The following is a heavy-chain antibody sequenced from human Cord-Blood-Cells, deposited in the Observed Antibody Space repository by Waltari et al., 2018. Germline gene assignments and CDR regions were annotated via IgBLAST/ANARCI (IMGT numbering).Heavy chain of an antibody. CDR3: ARGRGIGAMAPFDY. Sequence: QVQLVQSGAEVKKPGSSVKVACKASGGTFSSCAISWVRQDPGQGLEWMGGIIPIFGTANYAQKFQGRVTITADESTSTAYMELSSLRSEDTAVYYCARGRGIGAMAPFDYWGQGTLVTVSS. J-gene: IGHJ4*02. D-gene: IGHD5-12*01. V-gene: IGHV1-69*01. CDR1: GGTFSSCA. CDR2: IIPIFGTA.